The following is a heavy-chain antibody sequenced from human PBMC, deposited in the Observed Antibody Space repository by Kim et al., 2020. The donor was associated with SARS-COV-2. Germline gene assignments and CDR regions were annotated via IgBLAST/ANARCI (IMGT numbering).Heavy chain of an antibody. CDR3: ATDSSHYYDSSGRICHFDY. D-gene: IGHD3-22*01. J-gene: IGHJ4*02. CDR2: FDPEDGET. Sequence: ASVKVSCKVSGYTLTELSMHWVRQAPGKGLEWMGGFDPEDGETIYAQKFQGRVTMTEDTSTDTAYMELSSLRSEDTAVYYCATDSSHYYDSSGRICHFDYWGQGTLVTVSS. V-gene: IGHV1-24*01. CDR1: GYTLTELS.